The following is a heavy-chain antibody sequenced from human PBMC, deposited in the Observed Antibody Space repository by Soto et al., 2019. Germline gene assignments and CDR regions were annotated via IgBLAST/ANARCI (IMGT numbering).Heavy chain of an antibody. CDR3: TTDRPPIAVAGTLEAFDI. CDR2: IYSGGST. CDR1: GFTVSSNY. V-gene: IGHV3-53*01. D-gene: IGHD6-19*01. J-gene: IGHJ3*02. Sequence: PWGSLRLSCAASGFTVSSNYMSWVRQAPGKGLEWVSVIYSGGSTYYADSVKGRFTISRDNSKNTLYLQMNSLRAEDTAVYYCTTDRPPIAVAGTLEAFDIWGQGTMVTVSS.